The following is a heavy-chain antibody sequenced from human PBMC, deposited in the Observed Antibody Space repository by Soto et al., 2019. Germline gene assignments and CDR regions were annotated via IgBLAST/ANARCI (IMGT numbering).Heavy chain of an antibody. Sequence: ASVKVSCKASGYTFTSYYMHWVLQAPGQGLEWMGIINPSGGSTSYAQKFQGRVTMTRDTSTSTVYMELSSLRSEDTAVYYCAREGYCSGGSCYDDFDYWGQGTLVTVSS. V-gene: IGHV1-46*03. CDR2: INPSGGST. J-gene: IGHJ4*02. CDR1: GYTFTSYY. D-gene: IGHD2-15*01. CDR3: AREGYCSGGSCYDDFDY.